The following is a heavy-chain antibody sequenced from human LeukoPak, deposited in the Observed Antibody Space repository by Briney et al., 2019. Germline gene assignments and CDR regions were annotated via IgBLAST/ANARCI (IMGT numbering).Heavy chain of an antibody. CDR2: IYHSGST. Sequence: PSETLSLTCTVSGYSISSGYYWGWIRQPPGKGLEGIGSIYHSGSTYYNPSLKSRVTISVDTSKNQFSLKLSSVTAADTAVYYCAREYGSGSYHTRWGQGTLVAVSS. D-gene: IGHD3-10*01. V-gene: IGHV4-38-2*02. J-gene: IGHJ4*02. CDR3: AREYGSGSYHTR. CDR1: GYSISSGYY.